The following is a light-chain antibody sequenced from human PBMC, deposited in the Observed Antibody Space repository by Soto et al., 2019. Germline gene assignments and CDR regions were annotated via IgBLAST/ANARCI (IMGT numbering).Light chain of an antibody. J-gene: IGLJ1*01. CDR1: NSDVGGYDY. CDR3: SSYTTTNTYV. V-gene: IGLV2-14*01. Sequence: QSVLTQPASVSGSPGQSITISCTGTNSDVGGYDYVSWYQHHPDKAPKFMIYEVTNRPSGVSHRLSGSKSGNTVSLTISGLQAEDEADYYCSSYTTTNTYVFGTGTKV. CDR2: EVT.